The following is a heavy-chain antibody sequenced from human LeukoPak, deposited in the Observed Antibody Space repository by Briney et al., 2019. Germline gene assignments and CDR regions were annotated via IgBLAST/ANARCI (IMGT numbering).Heavy chain of an antibody. V-gene: IGHV4-59*01. J-gene: IGHJ5*02. CDR1: GGSISTYC. CDR2: IYYSGST. Sequence: SETLSLTCTVSGGSISTYCWDWFRQPPGKGLEWIAYIYYSGSTNYNPSLKSRVSISVDTSKNQVSLNLNSVTAADTAVYYCARGGRNWFDPWGQGTLVTVSS. D-gene: IGHD3-10*01. CDR3: ARGGRNWFDP.